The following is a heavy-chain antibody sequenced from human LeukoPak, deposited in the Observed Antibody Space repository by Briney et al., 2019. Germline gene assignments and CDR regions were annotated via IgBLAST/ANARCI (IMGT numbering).Heavy chain of an antibody. CDR3: ARASYDILTGYYMYYFDY. CDR2: INPNSGGT. J-gene: IGHJ4*02. Sequence: ASVKVSCKASGYTFTGYYMHWMRQAPGQGLEWMGWINPNSGGTNYAQKFQGRVTMTRDTSISTAYMELSRLRSDDTAVYYCARASYDILTGYYMYYFDYWGQGTLVTVSS. V-gene: IGHV1-2*02. D-gene: IGHD3-9*01. CDR1: GYTFTGYY.